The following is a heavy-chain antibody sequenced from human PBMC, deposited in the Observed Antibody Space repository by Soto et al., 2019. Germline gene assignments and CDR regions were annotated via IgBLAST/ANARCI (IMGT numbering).Heavy chain of an antibody. D-gene: IGHD3-9*01. CDR1: GGSISSGGYS. V-gene: IGHV4-30-2*01. Sequence: LSLTCAVSGGSISSGGYSWNWVRQPPGTGLEWIGYIYQSGSTYYNPSLKSRVTISVDRSKNQFSLKLSSVTAADTAVYFCARMNILTGYYFDYWGQGTLVTVSS. CDR3: ARMNILTGYYFDY. CDR2: IYQSGST. J-gene: IGHJ4*02.